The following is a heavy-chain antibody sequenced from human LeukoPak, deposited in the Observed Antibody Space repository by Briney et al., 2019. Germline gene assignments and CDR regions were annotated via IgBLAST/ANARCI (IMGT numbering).Heavy chain of an antibody. CDR1: GFTFSSYW. CDR3: ARGPRGRGYYDSSGYDP. D-gene: IGHD3-22*01. CDR2: IKQDGSEK. V-gene: IGHV3-7*01. J-gene: IGHJ5*02. Sequence: GGSLRLSCAASGFTFSSYWMSWVRQAPGKGLEWVANIKQDGSEKYYVDSVKGRFTISRDNAKNSLYLQMNSLRDEDTAVYYCARGPRGRGYYDSSGYDPWGQGTLVTVSS.